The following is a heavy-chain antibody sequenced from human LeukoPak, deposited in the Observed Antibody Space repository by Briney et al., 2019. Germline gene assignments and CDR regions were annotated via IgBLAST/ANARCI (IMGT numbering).Heavy chain of an antibody. V-gene: IGHV4-59*08. CDR3: ARQWRYYYDSSGYYIDY. D-gene: IGHD3-22*01. CDR2: IYYSGYT. Sequence: SETLSLTCTVSGGSISSYYWSWIRQPPGKGLEWIGYIYYSGYTNYNPSLKSRVTISVDTSKNQFSLKLSSVTAADTAVYYCARQWRYYYDSSGYYIDYWGQGTLVTVSS. CDR1: GGSISSYY. J-gene: IGHJ4*02.